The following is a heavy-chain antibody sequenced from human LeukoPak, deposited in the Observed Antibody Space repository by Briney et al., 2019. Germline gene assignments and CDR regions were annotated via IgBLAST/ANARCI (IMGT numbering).Heavy chain of an antibody. J-gene: IGHJ4*02. Sequence: PGRSLRLSCAASGFTFSSYGMHWVRQAPGKGLGWVAFIRYDGSNKYYADSVKGRFTISRDNSRNTPYLQMNSLRAEDTAVYYCAKGLNNSSIGHGAVYWGQGTLVTVSS. CDR1: GFTFSSYG. D-gene: IGHD6-13*01. V-gene: IGHV3-30*02. CDR3: AKGLNNSSIGHGAVY. CDR2: IRYDGSNK.